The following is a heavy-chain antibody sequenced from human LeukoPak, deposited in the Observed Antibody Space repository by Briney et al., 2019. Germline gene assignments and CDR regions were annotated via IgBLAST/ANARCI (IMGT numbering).Heavy chain of an antibody. V-gene: IGHV3-21*01. J-gene: IGHJ4*02. CDR2: IICSISYI. CDR3: ARDGYCDSYFDY. D-gene: IGHD4-17*01. Sequence: VRQXXGXXLEWXXSIICSISYIYYADSLKRRFTISRDNAKNSLYLQMNSLRAEDTAVYYCARDGYCDSYFDYWGQGTLVTVSS.